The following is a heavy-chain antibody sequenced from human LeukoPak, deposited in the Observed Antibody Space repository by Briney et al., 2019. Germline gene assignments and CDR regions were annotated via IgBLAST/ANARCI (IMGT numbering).Heavy chain of an antibody. CDR1: GGSISSSSYY. CDR2: IYYSGST. D-gene: IGHD2-2*02. CDR3: VRSSGKYPAGAFDI. V-gene: IGHV4-39*07. Sequence: SETLSLTCTVSGGSISSSSYYWGWIRQPPGKGLEWIGSIYYSGSTYYNPSLKSRVTISVDTSKNQFSLKLSSETAADTAVYYCVRSSGKYPAGAFDIWGQGTMVTVS. J-gene: IGHJ3*02.